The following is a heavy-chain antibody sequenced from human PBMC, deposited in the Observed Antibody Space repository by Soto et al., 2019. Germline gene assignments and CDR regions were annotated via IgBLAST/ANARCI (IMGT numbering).Heavy chain of an antibody. CDR3: ARDTAFISSGLFNP. Sequence: GGSLRLSCAASGFTFSDYYMSWIRQAPGKGLEWISHISDSATTMYYADSVKGRFTISRDNARKSLFLHMNSLRAEDTAVYYWARDTAFISSGLFNPWGQGTLVTVSS. J-gene: IGHJ5*02. CDR1: GFTFSDYY. CDR2: ISDSATTM. V-gene: IGHV3-11*01. D-gene: IGHD3-22*01.